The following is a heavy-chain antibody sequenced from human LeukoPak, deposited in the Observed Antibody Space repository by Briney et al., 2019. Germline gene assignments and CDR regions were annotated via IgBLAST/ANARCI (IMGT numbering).Heavy chain of an antibody. Sequence: GGSLRLSCEASGFTFRSYWMSWVRQAPGKGLEWVANIQQDGSEKYYVDSVKGRFTISRDNAKNSLYLQMNSLRAEDTAVYYCATDLRKIAVAATWGQGTLVTVSS. CDR3: ATDLRKIAVAAT. CDR2: IQQDGSEK. D-gene: IGHD6-19*01. V-gene: IGHV3-7*03. J-gene: IGHJ5*02. CDR1: GFTFRSYW.